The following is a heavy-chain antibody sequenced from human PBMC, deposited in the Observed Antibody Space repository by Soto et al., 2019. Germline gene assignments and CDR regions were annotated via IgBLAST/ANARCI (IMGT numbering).Heavy chain of an antibody. J-gene: IGHJ6*02. CDR2: INHSGST. D-gene: IGHD2-15*01. Sequence: SETLSLTCAVYGGSFSGYYWSWIRQPPGKGLEWIGEINHSGSTNYNPSLKSRVTISVDTSKNQFSLKLSSVTAADTAVYYCASLYCSGGSCYSRYYGMDVWGQGTTVTVSS. CDR1: GGSFSGYY. V-gene: IGHV4-34*01. CDR3: ASLYCSGGSCYSRYYGMDV.